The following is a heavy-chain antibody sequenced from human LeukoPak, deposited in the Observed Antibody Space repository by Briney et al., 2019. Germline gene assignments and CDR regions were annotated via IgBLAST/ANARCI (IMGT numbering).Heavy chain of an antibody. Sequence: SVKVSCKASGGTFSSYAISWVRQAPGQGLEWMGGIIPIFGTANYAQKFQGRVTITADESTSTAYMELSSLRSEDTAVYYCARDSPPAYYYGSGSYPHDAFDIWGQGTMVTVSS. CDR2: IIPIFGTA. CDR3: ARDSPPAYYYGSGSYPHDAFDI. J-gene: IGHJ3*02. CDR1: GGTFSSYA. V-gene: IGHV1-69*01. D-gene: IGHD3-10*01.